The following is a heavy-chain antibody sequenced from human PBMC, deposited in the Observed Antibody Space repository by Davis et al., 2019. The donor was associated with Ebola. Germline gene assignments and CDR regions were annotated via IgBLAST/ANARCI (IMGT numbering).Heavy chain of an antibody. CDR1: GGSISSYS. V-gene: IGHV4-59*08. D-gene: IGHD3-9*01. Sequence: GSLRLSCTVSGGSISSYSWSWIRQPPGKGLEWIGSMFNSGSPNYNPSLRSRVTISVDTSKHQLSLRLSSVTAAYSALYYCATIVEDDMFGAFEIWGQGTMVTVS. J-gene: IGHJ3*02. CDR2: MFNSGSP. CDR3: ATIVEDDMFGAFEI.